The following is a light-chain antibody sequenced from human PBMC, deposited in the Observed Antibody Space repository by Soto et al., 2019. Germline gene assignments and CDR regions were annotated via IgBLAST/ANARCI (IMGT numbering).Light chain of an antibody. Sequence: EMVLTQSPGTLSLSPGERATLSCRASQSVSSSYLAWYQQKPGQAPMILIYGASSRATSIPDRFSGSGSGKDFNLTISRMEPEDFAVYFCQQYGSPLTVGQGTKVEIK. CDR1: QSVSSSY. J-gene: IGKJ1*01. CDR2: GAS. V-gene: IGKV3-20*01. CDR3: QQYGSPLT.